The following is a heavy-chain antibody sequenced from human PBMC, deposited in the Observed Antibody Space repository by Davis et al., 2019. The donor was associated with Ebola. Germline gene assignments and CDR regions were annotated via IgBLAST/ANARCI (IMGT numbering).Heavy chain of an antibody. V-gene: IGHV3-20*04. CDR2: INWNGGST. Sequence: GESLKISCAASGFTFDYYGMSWVRQAPGKGLEWVSGINWNGGSTGYADSVKGRFTISRHNAKNSLYLQMNSLRAEDTALYYCARAEGMRYYYDSSGYYPPNYWGQGTLVTVSS. CDR3: ARAEGMRYYYDSSGYYPPNY. CDR1: GFTFDYYG. J-gene: IGHJ4*02. D-gene: IGHD3-22*01.